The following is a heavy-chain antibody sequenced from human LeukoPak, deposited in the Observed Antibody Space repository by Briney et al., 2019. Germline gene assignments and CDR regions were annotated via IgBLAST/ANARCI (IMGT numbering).Heavy chain of an antibody. CDR2: ISGSGGST. J-gene: IGHJ4*02. CDR1: GFTFSSYA. D-gene: IGHD3-9*01. Sequence: GGSLRLSCAASGFTFSSYAMSWVRQAPGEGLEWVSAISGSGGSTYYADSVKGRFTISRDNSKNTLYLQMNSLRAEDTAVYYCAKDRQPDILTGYYPSPAGFWGQGTLVTVSS. CDR3: AKDRQPDILTGYYPSPAGF. V-gene: IGHV3-23*01.